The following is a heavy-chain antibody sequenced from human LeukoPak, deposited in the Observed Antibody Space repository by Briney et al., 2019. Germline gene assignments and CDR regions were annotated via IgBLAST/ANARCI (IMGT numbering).Heavy chain of an antibody. D-gene: IGHD5-24*01. V-gene: IGHV1-18*01. CDR3: ARDNSVRDEAWWFSP. J-gene: IGHJ5*02. CDR1: GYTFTSYG. CDR2: ITAYNGNT. Sequence: GASVKVSCKASGYTFTSYGITWVRQAPGQGLEWMGWITAYNGNTNYAQKVQGRVTMTTDTSTTTAYMELRSLRSEDTAVYYCARDNSVRDEAWWFSPWGQGTLVTVSS.